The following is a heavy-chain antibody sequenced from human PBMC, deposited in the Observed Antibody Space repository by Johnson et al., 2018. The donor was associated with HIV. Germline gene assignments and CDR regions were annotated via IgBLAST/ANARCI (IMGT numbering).Heavy chain of an antibody. CDR1: GFTFSSYA. CDR3: ARAHDAFDI. CDR2: ISYDGSNK. V-gene: IGHV3-30*04. Sequence: QVQLVESGGGVVQPGRSLRLSCAASGFTFSSYAMHWVRQAPGKGLEWVAVISYDGSNKYYADSVKGRFTISRDNSKNTLYLQMNSLRAEDTAVYYCARAHDAFDIWGQGTMVTVSP. J-gene: IGHJ3*02.